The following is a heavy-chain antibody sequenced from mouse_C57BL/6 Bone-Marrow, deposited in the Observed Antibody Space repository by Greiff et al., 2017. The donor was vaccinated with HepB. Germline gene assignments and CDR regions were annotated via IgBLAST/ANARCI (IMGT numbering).Heavy chain of an antibody. CDR3: ARVKLRLTSWFAY. J-gene: IGHJ3*01. CDR2: IYPGSGNT. V-gene: IGHV1-76*01. Sequence: QVTLKESGAELVRPGASVKLSCKASGYTFTDYYINWVKQRPGQGLEWIARIYPGSGNTYYNEKFKGKATLTAEKSSSTAYMQLSSLTSEDSAVYFCARVKLRLTSWFAYWGQGTLVTVSA. CDR1: GYTFTDYY. D-gene: IGHD3-2*02.